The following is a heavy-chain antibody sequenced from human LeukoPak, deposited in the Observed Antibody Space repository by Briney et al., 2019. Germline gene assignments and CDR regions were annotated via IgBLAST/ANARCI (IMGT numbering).Heavy chain of an antibody. CDR3: ASHLSRLYYYYYMDV. J-gene: IGHJ6*03. D-gene: IGHD2/OR15-2a*01. Sequence: GGSLRLSCAASGFTFSSYEMNWVRQAPGKGLEWVSYISSSGSTIYYADSVKGRFTISRDNAKNSLYLQMNSLRAEDTAVYYCASHLSRLYYYYYMDVWGKGTTVTVSS. CDR1: GFTFSSYE. CDR2: ISSSGSTI. V-gene: IGHV3-48*03.